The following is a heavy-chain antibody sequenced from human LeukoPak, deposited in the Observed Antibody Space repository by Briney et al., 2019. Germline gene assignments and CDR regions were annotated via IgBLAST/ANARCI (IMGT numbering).Heavy chain of an antibody. J-gene: IGHJ4*02. CDR2: ISPSGGST. CDR1: GYTFTSYY. CDR3: ARDIGYCSTTSCNGDY. Sequence: ASVKVSCKTSGYTFTSYYTHWVRQAPGQGLEWMGIISPSGGSTSYAQKFQGRATMTRDTSTSTVYMELSSLRSEDTAVYYCARDIGYCSTTSCNGDYWGQGTLVTVSS. D-gene: IGHD2-2*01. V-gene: IGHV1-46*01.